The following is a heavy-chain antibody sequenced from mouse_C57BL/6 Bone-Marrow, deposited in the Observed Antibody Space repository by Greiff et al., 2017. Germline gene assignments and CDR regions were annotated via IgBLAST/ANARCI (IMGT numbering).Heavy chain of an antibody. Sequence: VQLQQPGAELVKPGASVKLSCKASGYTFPSYWMQWVKQRPGQGLAWIGEIDPSDSYTNYNQKFKGKATLTVDTSSSTAYLQLSSLTSGDSAVYYCARQESYWGQGTTLTVSS. J-gene: IGHJ2*01. CDR3: ARQESY. CDR1: GYTFPSYW. V-gene: IGHV1-50*01. CDR2: IDPSDSYT.